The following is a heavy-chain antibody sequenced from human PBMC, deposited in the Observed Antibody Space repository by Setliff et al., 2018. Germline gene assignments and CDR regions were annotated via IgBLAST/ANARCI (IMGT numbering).Heavy chain of an antibody. D-gene: IGHD3-10*01. J-gene: IGHJ5*02. Sequence: KAGGSLRLSCAASGFTFSSYSMNWVRQAPGKGLEWVSSISSSSSYIYYADSVKGRFTISRDNAKNSLYLQMNSLRAEDTAVYYCAKNGFGVVALGVNNWFDPWGQGTLVTVSS. CDR3: AKNGFGVVALGVNNWFDP. CDR1: GFTFSSYS. V-gene: IGHV3-21*04. CDR2: ISSSSSYI.